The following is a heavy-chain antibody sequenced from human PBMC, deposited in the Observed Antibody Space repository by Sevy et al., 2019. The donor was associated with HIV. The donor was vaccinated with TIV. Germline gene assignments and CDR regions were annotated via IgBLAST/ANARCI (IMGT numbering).Heavy chain of an antibody. CDR1: GGSISSYY. Sequence: SETLSLTCTVSGGSISSYYWGWIRQPPGKGLEWIGYIYYRGSTNYNPSLKSRVTISGDSSKNQFSLKLSSVTAADTAVYYCARGRPYYDILTDNGAFDIWGHGTMVTVSS. J-gene: IGHJ3*02. D-gene: IGHD3-9*01. V-gene: IGHV4-59*01. CDR2: IYYRGST. CDR3: ARGRPYYDILTDNGAFDI.